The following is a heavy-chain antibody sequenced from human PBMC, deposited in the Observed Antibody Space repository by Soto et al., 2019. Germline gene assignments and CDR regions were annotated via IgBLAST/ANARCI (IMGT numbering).Heavy chain of an antibody. Sequence: ASVKVSCKASGGTFSSYAISWVRQAPGQGLEWMGGIIPIFGTANYAQKFQGRVTITADESTSTAYMELSSLRSEDTAVYYCARDIEPEYCSGGSCPSNWFDPWGQGTLVTVSS. CDR1: GGTFSSYA. D-gene: IGHD2-15*01. CDR2: IIPIFGTA. J-gene: IGHJ5*02. CDR3: ARDIEPEYCSGGSCPSNWFDP. V-gene: IGHV1-69*13.